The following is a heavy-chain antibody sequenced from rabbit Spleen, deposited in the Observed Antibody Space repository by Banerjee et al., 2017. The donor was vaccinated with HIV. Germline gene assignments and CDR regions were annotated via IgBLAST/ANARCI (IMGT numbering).Heavy chain of an antibody. Sequence: QSLEESGGDLVKPGASLTLTCTASGFSFSSSYFMCWVRQAPGKGLEWIACIEVGSSDFTYFATWAKGRFTISKTSSTTVTLQVTRLTAADTATYFCARDTSSSFSSYGMDLWGPGTLVTVS. V-gene: IGHV1S40*01. CDR2: IEVGSSDFT. CDR1: GFSFSSSYF. CDR3: ARDTSSSFSSYGMDL. D-gene: IGHD1-1*01. J-gene: IGHJ6*01.